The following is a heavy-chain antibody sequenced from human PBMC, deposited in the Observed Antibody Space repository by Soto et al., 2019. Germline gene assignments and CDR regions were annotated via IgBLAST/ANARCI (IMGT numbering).Heavy chain of an antibody. V-gene: IGHV3-9*03. Sequence: EVLLVESGGGLVQPGRSLRLSCAASGFTFDDYAMHWVRQGPGKGLEWVSSISWNSGNLGYADSVKGRFTISRDNAKNSLYLQMNSLRGEDMALYYCAKGASTTVFAFNDYWGQGTLVTVSS. CDR3: AKGASTTVFAFNDY. D-gene: IGHD4-17*01. J-gene: IGHJ4*02. CDR2: ISWNSGNL. CDR1: GFTFDDYA.